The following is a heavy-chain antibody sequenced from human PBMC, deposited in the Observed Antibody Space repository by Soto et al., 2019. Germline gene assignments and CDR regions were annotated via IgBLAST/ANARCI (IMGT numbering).Heavy chain of an antibody. V-gene: IGHV4-59*01. D-gene: IGHD2-15*01. CDR3: ARVGKYCSGGSCYSYYFDY. J-gene: IGHJ4*02. CDR2: IYYSGSS. CDR1: GGSISSYY. Sequence: SETLSLTCTVSGGSISSYYWSWIRQPPGKGLEWIGYIYYSGSSNYNPSLKSRVTISVDTSKNQFSLKLSSVTAADTAVYYCARVGKYCSGGSCYSYYFDYWGQGTLVTVSS.